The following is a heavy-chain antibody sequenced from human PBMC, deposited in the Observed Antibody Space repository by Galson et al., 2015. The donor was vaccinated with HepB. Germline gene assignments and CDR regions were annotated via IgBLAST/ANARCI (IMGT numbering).Heavy chain of an antibody. CDR3: ARARLWFGELSIKGWFDP. V-gene: IGHV1-69*02. J-gene: IGHJ5*02. D-gene: IGHD3-10*01. Sequence: SVKVSCKASGGTFSSYTISWLRQAPGRGLEWMGRIIPILGIANYAQKFQGKVTITADKSTSTAYMELSSLRSEDTAVYYCARARLWFGELSIKGWFDPWGQGTLVTVSS. CDR1: GGTFSSYT. CDR2: IIPILGIA.